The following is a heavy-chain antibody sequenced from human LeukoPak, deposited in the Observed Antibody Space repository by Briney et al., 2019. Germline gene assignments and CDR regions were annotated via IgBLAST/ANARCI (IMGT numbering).Heavy chain of an antibody. CDR3: ASVEATDYYYYGMDV. V-gene: IGHV3-30-3*01. J-gene: IGHJ6*02. CDR2: ISYDGSNK. Sequence: GGSLRLSCAASGFTFSNYAMHWVRQAPGKGLEWVAVISYDGSNKYYADSVKGRFTISRDNSKNTLYLQMNSLRAEDTAVYYCASVEATDYYYYGMDVWGQGTTVTVSS. CDR1: GFTFSNYA.